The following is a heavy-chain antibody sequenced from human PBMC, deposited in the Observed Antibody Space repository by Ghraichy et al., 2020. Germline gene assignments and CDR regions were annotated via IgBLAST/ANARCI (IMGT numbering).Heavy chain of an antibody. J-gene: IGHJ4*02. Sequence: ASVKVSCKASGYTFTSYYMHWVRQAPGQGLEWMGIINPSGGSTSYAQKFQGRVTMTRDTSTSTVYMELSSLRSEDTAVYYCARELKPKDIVVVVAATVGDYWGQGTLVTVSS. V-gene: IGHV1-46*01. D-gene: IGHD2-15*01. CDR2: INPSGGST. CDR3: ARELKPKDIVVVVAATVGDY. CDR1: GYTFTSYY.